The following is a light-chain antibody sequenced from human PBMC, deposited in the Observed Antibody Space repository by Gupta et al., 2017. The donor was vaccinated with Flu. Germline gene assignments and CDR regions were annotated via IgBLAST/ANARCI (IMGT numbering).Light chain of an antibody. J-gene: IGLJ2*01. CDR3: CSYAGSYFYVA. V-gene: IGLV2-11*01. CDR1: NSDVGGYNY. CDR2: DVT. Sequence: QSALTQPRSVSGSPGQSVTISCTGTNSDVGGYNYVSWYQQHPGKAPKLLIYDVTLRPSGVPDRFSGSKSGDTASLTISGLQTEDEADYYCCSYAGSYFYVAFGGGTKLTVL.